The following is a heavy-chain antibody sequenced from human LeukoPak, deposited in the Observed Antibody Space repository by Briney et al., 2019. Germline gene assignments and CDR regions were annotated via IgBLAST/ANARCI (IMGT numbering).Heavy chain of an antibody. Sequence: SETLSLTCAVYGGSFSGYYWSWIRQPPGKGLEWIGEINHSGSTNYNPSLKSRVTISVDTSKNQFSLKLSSVTAADTAVYYCARGHSTAMAYWYFDLWGRGTLVTVPS. CDR2: INHSGST. V-gene: IGHV4-34*01. J-gene: IGHJ2*01. D-gene: IGHD5-18*01. CDR1: GGSFSGYY. CDR3: ARGHSTAMAYWYFDL.